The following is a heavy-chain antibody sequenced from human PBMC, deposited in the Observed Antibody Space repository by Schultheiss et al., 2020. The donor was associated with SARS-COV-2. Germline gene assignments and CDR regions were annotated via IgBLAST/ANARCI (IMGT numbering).Heavy chain of an antibody. Sequence: GGSLRLSCAASGFTFSSYAMHWVRQAPGKGLEWVSAISGSGGSTYYADSVKGRFTISRDNSKNTLYLQMNSLRAGDTAVYYCARGLYYYDSSGYPRGVYFQDWGQGALVTVSS. CDR3: ARGLYYYDSSGYPRGVYFQD. D-gene: IGHD3-22*01. CDR1: GFTFSSYA. V-gene: IGHV3-23*01. J-gene: IGHJ1*01. CDR2: ISGSGGST.